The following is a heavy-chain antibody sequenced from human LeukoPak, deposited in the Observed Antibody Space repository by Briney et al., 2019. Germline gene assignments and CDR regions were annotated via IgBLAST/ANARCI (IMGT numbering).Heavy chain of an antibody. CDR1: GGTFSSNA. CDR3: ASEAAAIESDAFDI. CDR2: INPNSGGT. V-gene: IGHV1-2*02. Sequence: ASVKVSCKASGGTFSSNAISWVRQAPGQGLEWMGWINPNSGGTNYAQKFQGRVTMTRDTSISTAYMELSRLRSDDTAVYYCASEAAAIESDAFDIWGQGTMVTVSS. D-gene: IGHD2-2*02. J-gene: IGHJ3*02.